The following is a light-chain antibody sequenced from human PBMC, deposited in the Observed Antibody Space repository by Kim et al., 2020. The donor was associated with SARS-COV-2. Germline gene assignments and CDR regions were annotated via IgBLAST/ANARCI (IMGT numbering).Light chain of an antibody. CDR2: EDD. CDR1: SGSIDDNY. V-gene: IGLV6-57*04. Sequence: FMLTQPHSVSESPGKTVTISCTRSSGSIDDNYVQWYQQRPGGVPTTVIYEDDQRPSGVSDRFSGSIDNSSNSASLTISGLRTEDEADYYCQSYNRDNVLFGGGTKLTVL. CDR3: QSYNRDNVL. J-gene: IGLJ2*01.